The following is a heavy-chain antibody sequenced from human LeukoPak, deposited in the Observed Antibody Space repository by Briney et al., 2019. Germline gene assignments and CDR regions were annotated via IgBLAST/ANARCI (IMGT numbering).Heavy chain of an antibody. CDR2: IYTDNT. V-gene: IGHV3-53*01. D-gene: IGHD4/OR15-4a*01. J-gene: IGHJ4*02. CDR3: ARRAGAYSHPYDY. Sequence: GGSLRLSCAVSGFIVSSNSMSWVRQAPGKGLEWVSFIYTDNTHYSDSVKGRFTISRDNSKNTLYLQMNSLRAEDTAVYYCARRAGAYSHPYDYWGQGTLVTVSS. CDR1: GFIVSSNS.